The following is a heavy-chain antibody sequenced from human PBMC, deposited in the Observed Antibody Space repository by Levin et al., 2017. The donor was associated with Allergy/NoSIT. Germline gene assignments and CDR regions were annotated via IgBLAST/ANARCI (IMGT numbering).Heavy chain of an antibody. CDR3: ARSVYDYVDY. Sequence: SETLSLTCTVSGGSISSYYWSWIRQPPGKGLEWIGYIYYSGSTNYNPSLKSRVTISVDTSKNQFSLKLSSVTAADTAVYYCARSVYDYVDYWGQGTLVTVSS. D-gene: IGHD3-16*01. J-gene: IGHJ4*02. V-gene: IGHV4-59*01. CDR1: GGSISSYY. CDR2: IYYSGST.